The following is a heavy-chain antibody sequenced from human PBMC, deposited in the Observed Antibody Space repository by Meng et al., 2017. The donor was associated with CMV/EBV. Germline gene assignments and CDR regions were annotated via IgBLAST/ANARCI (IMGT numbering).Heavy chain of an antibody. CDR1: GYTFTSYD. J-gene: IGHJ6*02. CDR3: ARDLRVPARPLYYYYGMDV. CDR2: MNPNSGNT. D-gene: IGHD2-2*01. V-gene: IGHV1-8*03. Sequence: ASVKVSCKASGYTFTSYDINWVRQATGQGLEWMGWMNPNSGNTGYAQKFQGRVTITRNTSISTAYMELSSLRSEDTAVYYCARDLRVPARPLYYYYGMDVWGQGTTVTVSS.